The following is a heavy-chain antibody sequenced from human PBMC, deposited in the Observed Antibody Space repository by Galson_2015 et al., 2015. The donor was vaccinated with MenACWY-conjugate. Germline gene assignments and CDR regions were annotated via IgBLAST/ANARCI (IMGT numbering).Heavy chain of an antibody. CDR3: VKERGSLSHNYYSYFMDV. D-gene: IGHD6-6*01. CDR1: GFSFRSNA. Sequence: SLRLSCAASGFSFRSNAMSWVRQAPGKGLEWVSAISASGGSTYYPDYAKGRFTISRDNSKNTLFLEMNSLRGEDTALYYCVKERGSLSHNYYSYFMDVWGKGTTVTVS. V-gene: IGHV3-23*01. CDR2: ISASGGST. J-gene: IGHJ6*03.